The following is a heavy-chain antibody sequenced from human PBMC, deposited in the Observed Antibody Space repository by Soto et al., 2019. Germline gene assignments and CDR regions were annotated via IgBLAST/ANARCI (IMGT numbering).Heavy chain of an antibody. CDR2: ISGSGART. J-gene: IGHJ4*02. CDR1: GFTFSSYA. D-gene: IGHD3-22*01. CDR3: AKDSGLYYDTSGDYGFLDY. Sequence: GGSLRLSCAASGFTFSSYAMSWVRQVPGKGLEWVSTISGSGARTFYADSVKGRFTISSDNSKNTLYLQMSSLRAEDTAIFYGAKDSGLYYDTSGDYGFLDYWGQGT. V-gene: IGHV3-23*01.